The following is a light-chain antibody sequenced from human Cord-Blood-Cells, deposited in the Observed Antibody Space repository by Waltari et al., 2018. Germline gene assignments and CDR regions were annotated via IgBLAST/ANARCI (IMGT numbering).Light chain of an antibody. CDR3: AAWDDSLSGWV. CDR2: RNK. CDR1: SSNIGSNY. Sequence: QSVLTRPPSASGTPGQRVTISCSGSSSNIGSNYVYWYQQLPGTAPKLLIYRNKQRPSGVPDRFSGSKSGTSASLAISGLRSEDEADYYCAAWDDSLSGWVFGGGTKLTVL. J-gene: IGLJ3*02. V-gene: IGLV1-47*01.